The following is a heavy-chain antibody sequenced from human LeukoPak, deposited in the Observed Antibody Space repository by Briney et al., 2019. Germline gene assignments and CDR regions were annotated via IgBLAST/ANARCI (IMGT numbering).Heavy chain of an antibody. V-gene: IGHV4-39*07. J-gene: IGHJ4*02. D-gene: IGHD3-22*01. CDR2: IYYSGGT. CDR3: APIITRGYYFDY. CDR1: GGSISSSSYY. Sequence: PSETLSLTCTVSGGSISSSSYYWGWIRQPPGKGLEWIGSIYYSGGTYYNPSLKSRVTISVDTSKNQFSLKLSSVTAADTAVYYCAPIITRGYYFDYWGQGTLVTVSS.